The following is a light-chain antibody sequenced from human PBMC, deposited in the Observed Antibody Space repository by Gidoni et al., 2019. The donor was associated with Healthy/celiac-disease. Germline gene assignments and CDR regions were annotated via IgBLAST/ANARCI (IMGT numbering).Light chain of an antibody. CDR1: QSVSSN. CDR2: GAS. V-gene: IGKV3-15*01. Sequence: EIVMTPSPATLSVSPGERATLSCRGSQSVSSNLAWYQQKPGQAPRLLIYGASTRATGIPARFSGSGSGTEFTLTISSLQSEDFAVYYCQQYNNWPQTFGGGTKVEIK. J-gene: IGKJ4*01. CDR3: QQYNNWPQT.